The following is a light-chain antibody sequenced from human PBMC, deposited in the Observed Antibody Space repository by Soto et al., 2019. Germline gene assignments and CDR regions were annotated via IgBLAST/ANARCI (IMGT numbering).Light chain of an antibody. Sequence: DIQMTQSPSSLSASVGDRVTITCRASQSISNYLNWYQQKPGKAPKLLIYATFSLQSGVPSRFSGSGSGTDFTITISSLQPEDFATYYCQQSYNTHPYTFGQGTRLDIK. CDR2: ATF. V-gene: IGKV1-39*01. J-gene: IGKJ2*01. CDR1: QSISNY. CDR3: QQSYNTHPYT.